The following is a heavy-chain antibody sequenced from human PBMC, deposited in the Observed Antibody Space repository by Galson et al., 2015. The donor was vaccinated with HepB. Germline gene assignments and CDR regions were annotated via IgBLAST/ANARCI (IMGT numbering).Heavy chain of an antibody. D-gene: IGHD3-22*01. V-gene: IGHV6-1*01. CDR2: TYYRSKWYN. CDR3: AREGDYYDSTYYYGMDV. Sequence: CAISGDSVSSTSAAWNWIRQSPSRGLEWLGRTYYRSKWYNDYAVSVKSRITINPDTSKNQFSLQLNSVTPEDTAVYYCAREGDYYDSTYYYGMDVWGQGTTVTVSS. J-gene: IGHJ6*02. CDR1: GDSVSSTSAA.